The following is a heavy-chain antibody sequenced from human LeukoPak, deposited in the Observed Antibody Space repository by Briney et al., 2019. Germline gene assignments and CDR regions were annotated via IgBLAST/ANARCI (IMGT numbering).Heavy chain of an antibody. Sequence: ASVKVSCKASGYTFTGYYMHWVRQAPGQGLEWMGWISGYNGNTNYAQKVQGRVTMTTDTSTSTAYMELRSLRSDDTAVYYCARDNGWVPLWGQGTLVTVSS. D-gene: IGHD2-8*01. J-gene: IGHJ4*02. CDR3: ARDNGWVPL. V-gene: IGHV1-18*04. CDR2: ISGYNGNT. CDR1: GYTFTGYY.